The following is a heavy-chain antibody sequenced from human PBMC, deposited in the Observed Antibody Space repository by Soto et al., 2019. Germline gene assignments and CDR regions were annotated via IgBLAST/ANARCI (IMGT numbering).Heavy chain of an antibody. CDR1: GFMFSAYW. Sequence: EVQVVESGGRVVQPGGSLRLSCAASGFMFSAYWMSWVRQDPWKGLEWVATISGGASDKFYVDSVKGRFTISRDDSKYTLYLQMNSLRDEDTAVYYCVREDWHRFDSWGQGTLVTVSS. J-gene: IGHJ4*02. CDR3: VREDWHRFDS. V-gene: IGHV3-7*01. CDR2: ISGGASDK. D-gene: IGHD2-21*01.